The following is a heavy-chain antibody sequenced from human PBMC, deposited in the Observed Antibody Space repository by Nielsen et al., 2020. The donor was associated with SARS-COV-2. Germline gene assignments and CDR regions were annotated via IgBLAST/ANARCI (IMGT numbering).Heavy chain of an antibody. V-gene: IGHV1-69*06. J-gene: IGHJ4*02. Sequence: SVLVSSYASCCTFISYSISCVRQAPGQGLEWLGGIIPIFGTANYAQKFQGRVTITADKSTSTAYMELSSLRSEDTAVYYCAREDGYLDYWGQGTLVTVSS. D-gene: IGHD5-24*01. CDR2: IIPIFGTA. CDR1: CCTFISYS. CDR3: AREDGYLDY.